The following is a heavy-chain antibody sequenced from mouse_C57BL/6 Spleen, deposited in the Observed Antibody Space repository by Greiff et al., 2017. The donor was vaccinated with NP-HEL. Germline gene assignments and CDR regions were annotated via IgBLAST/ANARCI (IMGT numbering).Heavy chain of an antibody. CDR1: GFTFSDYG. V-gene: IGHV5-17*01. D-gene: IGHD1-1*01. J-gene: IGHJ4*01. CDR3: ARRGYYGSSSSMDY. Sequence: EVQRVEPGGGLVKPGGSLKLSCAASGFTFSDYGMHWVRQAPEKGLEWVAYISSGSSTIYYADTVKGRFTISRDNAKNTLFLQMTSLRSEDTAMYYCARRGYYGSSSSMDYWGQGTSVTVSS. CDR2: ISSGSSTI.